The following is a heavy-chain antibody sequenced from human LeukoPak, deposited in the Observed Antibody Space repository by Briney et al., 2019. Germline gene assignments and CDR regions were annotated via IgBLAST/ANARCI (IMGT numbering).Heavy chain of an antibody. D-gene: IGHD3-3*01. CDR1: GFAFSSYA. CDR3: AEGGPWSDFDY. V-gene: IGHV3-23*01. J-gene: IGHJ4*02. Sequence: GSLRLSCPASGFAFSSYAMSWVRQAPGKGLEWVSGISDSGSSTYYADSVKGRFTISRDNSQNILYLQMNSLRAEDTAVYYCAEGGPWSDFDYWGQGTLVTVSS. CDR2: ISDSGSST.